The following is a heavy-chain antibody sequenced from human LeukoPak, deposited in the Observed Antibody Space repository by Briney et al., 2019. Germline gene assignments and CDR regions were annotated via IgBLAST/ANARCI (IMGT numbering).Heavy chain of an antibody. CDR3: ARAKLAVAGRGHFDY. Sequence: SETLSLTCTVSGGSISSFYWSWIRQPPGKGLEWIGYIYYSGSTNYNPSLKSRVTISVDTSKNQFSLKLSSVTAADTAVYYCARAKLAVAGRGHFDYWGQGTLVTVSS. V-gene: IGHV4-59*01. CDR1: GGSISSFY. J-gene: IGHJ4*02. D-gene: IGHD6-19*01. CDR2: IYYSGST.